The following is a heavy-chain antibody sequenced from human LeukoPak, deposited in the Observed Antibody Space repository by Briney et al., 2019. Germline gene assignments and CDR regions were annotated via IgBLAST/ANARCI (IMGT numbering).Heavy chain of an antibody. D-gene: IGHD5-12*01. CDR1: GGSFSGYY. J-gene: IGHJ4*02. CDR3: AAHSGYDLDFYY. CDR2: INHSGST. Sequence: SETLSLTCAVYGGSFSGYYWSWIRQPPGKGLEWIGEINHSGSTNYNPSLKSRVTISVDTSKNQFSLKLSSVTAADTAVYYCAAHSGYDLDFYYWGQGTLVTVSP. V-gene: IGHV4-34*01.